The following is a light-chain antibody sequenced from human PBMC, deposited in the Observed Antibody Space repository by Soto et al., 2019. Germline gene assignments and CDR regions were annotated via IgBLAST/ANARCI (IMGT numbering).Light chain of an antibody. CDR1: QSVSSS. Sequence: EIVLTQSPATLSLSPGERATLSCRASQSVSSSLAWYQQKPGQAPRLLIYDASNRSTGIPSRFSGSGSGTDFNLTISSLEPEDLAVDYCQHRSNWIYTLGKGTKLEIK. CDR3: QHRSNWIYT. CDR2: DAS. J-gene: IGKJ2*01. V-gene: IGKV3-11*01.